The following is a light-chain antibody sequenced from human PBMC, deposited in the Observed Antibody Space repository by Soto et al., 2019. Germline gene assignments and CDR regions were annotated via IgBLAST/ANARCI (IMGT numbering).Light chain of an antibody. CDR3: QQYNSRPPT. CDR1: QSVSNY. J-gene: IGKJ1*01. V-gene: IGKV3-15*01. CDR2: CAS. Sequence: IGKGTTVGTRSGCPGERATLSCRASQSVSNYLAWYQKNTGRAPRLLVYCASTRATGLPASSSCSGSGTEFPLTISTLQSEDFAVYYCQQYNSRPPTFGQGTKVHIK.